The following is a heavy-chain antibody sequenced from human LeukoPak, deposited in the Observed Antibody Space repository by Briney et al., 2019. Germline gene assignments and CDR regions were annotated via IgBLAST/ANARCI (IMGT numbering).Heavy chain of an antibody. D-gene: IGHD2-21*01. J-gene: IGHJ5*02. CDR2: IKHDGSKS. CDR3: ARNGHSHDA. CDR1: GFPFSSFW. V-gene: IGHV3-7*01. Sequence: GGSLRLSCAASGFPFSSFWMSWVRQVPGKGLEWVANIKHDGSKSHHVDSVRGRFTISRDNAKNSLYLQMNSLRAEDTAVYYCARNGHSHDAWGQGTLVTVSS.